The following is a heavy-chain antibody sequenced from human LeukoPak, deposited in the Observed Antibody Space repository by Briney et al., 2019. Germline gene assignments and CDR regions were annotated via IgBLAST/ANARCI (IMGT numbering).Heavy chain of an antibody. Sequence: GASVKVSCKASGYTFTSYYMHWVRQAPGQGLEWMGIINPSGGSTSYAQRFQGRVTMTRDMSTSTVYMELSSLRSEDTAVYYCARSTAGYSSGWYLSGDAFDIWGQGTMVTVSS. CDR1: GYTFTSYY. D-gene: IGHD6-19*01. CDR3: ARSTAGYSSGWYLSGDAFDI. CDR2: INPSGGST. V-gene: IGHV1-46*01. J-gene: IGHJ3*02.